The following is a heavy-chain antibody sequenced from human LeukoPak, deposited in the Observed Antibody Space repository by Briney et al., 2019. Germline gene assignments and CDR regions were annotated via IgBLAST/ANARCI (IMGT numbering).Heavy chain of an antibody. V-gene: IGHV1-2*02. Sequence: ASVKVSCKASGYTFTGYYMHWVRQAPGQGLEWMGWINPNSGGTNYAQKFQGRVTITADESTSTAYMELSSLRSEDTAVYYCARDRPGRYCSTTSCYNASPFDPWGQGTLVTVSS. CDR1: GYTFTGYY. CDR3: ARDRPGRYCSTTSCYNASPFDP. CDR2: INPNSGGT. J-gene: IGHJ5*02. D-gene: IGHD2-2*02.